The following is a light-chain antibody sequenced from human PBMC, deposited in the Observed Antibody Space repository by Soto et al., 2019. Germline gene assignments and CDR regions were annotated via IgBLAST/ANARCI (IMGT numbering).Light chain of an antibody. CDR1: SSDIGAHTY. CDR3: SSYAGGFVV. J-gene: IGLJ2*01. V-gene: IGLV2-14*01. Sequence: QSALTQPASVSGSPGQSITISCTGTSSDIGAHTYVSWFQQHTGKVPKVIIYNVSTRPSGISDRFSGSKSGNTASLTISGLQAEDEADYYCSSYAGGFVVFGGGTKVTVL. CDR2: NVS.